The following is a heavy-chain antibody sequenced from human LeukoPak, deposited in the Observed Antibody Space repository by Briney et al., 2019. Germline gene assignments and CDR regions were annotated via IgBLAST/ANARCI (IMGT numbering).Heavy chain of an antibody. V-gene: IGHV3-30*04. CDR1: GFTFSSYV. Sequence: GGSLRLSCAASGFTFSSYVMHWVRQAPGKGLEWVAIISYDGSNEYYADSVKGRFTISRDNSKNTLYLQMNSLRAADTAVYYCARGIAARPIWLYYYYYMDVWGKGTTVTVSS. J-gene: IGHJ6*03. D-gene: IGHD6-6*01. CDR3: ARGIAARPIWLYYYYYMDV. CDR2: ISYDGSNE.